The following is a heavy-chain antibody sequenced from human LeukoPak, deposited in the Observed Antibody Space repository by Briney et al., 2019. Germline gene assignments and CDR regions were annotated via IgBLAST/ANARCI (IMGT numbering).Heavy chain of an antibody. V-gene: IGHV3-33*01. CDR2: IWYDGSND. Sequence: PGRSLRLSCVASGFTFSNYAMHWVRQAPGKGLEWVAVIWYDGSNDYYANSVKGRFTISRDNAKNSLYLQMSSLRAEDTAVYYCARDLWTVANTYYFEYWGQGILVTVSS. CDR3: ARDLWTVANTYYFEY. D-gene: IGHD5-12*01. CDR1: GFTFSNYA. J-gene: IGHJ4*02.